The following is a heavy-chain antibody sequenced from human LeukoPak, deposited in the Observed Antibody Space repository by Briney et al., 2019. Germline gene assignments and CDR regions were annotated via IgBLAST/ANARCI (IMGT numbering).Heavy chain of an antibody. D-gene: IGHD3-22*01. V-gene: IGHV3-33*01. CDR2: LWSHGRNE. J-gene: IGHJ4*02. CDR1: GFALTTHG. CDR3: ARDDDTSGYYSLFEY. Sequence: PGGSLRLSCAASGFALTTHGMHWVRQAPGKGLEWVAVLWSHGRNEYYADSVKGRFSISRDTSRSTLHLQMNSLRAEDTAVYYCARDDDTSGYYSLFEYWGQGTRVTVSS.